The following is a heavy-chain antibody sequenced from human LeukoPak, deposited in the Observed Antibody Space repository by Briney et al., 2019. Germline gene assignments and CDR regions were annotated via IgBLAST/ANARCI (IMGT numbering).Heavy chain of an antibody. CDR1: GYSFTSYW. V-gene: IGHV5-51*01. J-gene: IGHJ5*02. CDR2: IYPGDSDT. CDR3: AGQYYYDSSGYYYNWFDP. D-gene: IGHD3-22*01. Sequence: GESLKISCKGSGYSFTSYWIGWVRQMPGKGLGWMGIIYPGDSDTRYSPSFQGQVTISADKSISTAYLQWSSLKASDTAMYYCAGQYYYDSSGYYYNWFDPWGQGTLVTVSS.